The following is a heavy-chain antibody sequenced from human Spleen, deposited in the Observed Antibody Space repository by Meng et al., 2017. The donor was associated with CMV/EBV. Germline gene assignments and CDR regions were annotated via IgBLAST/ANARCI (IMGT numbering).Heavy chain of an antibody. CDR2: MNPNTGST. J-gene: IGHJ6*02. V-gene: IGHV1-8*01. CDR1: TSYN. CDR3: ARGGRFHDFWSGAMGVGMDV. D-gene: IGHD3-3*01. Sequence: TSYNINWVRQATGQGLEWMGWMNPNTGSTAYAQRFQGRVTMTRDTSINTAYMELSSLRSGDTAVYYCARGGRFHDFWSGAMGVGMDVWGQGTTVTVSS.